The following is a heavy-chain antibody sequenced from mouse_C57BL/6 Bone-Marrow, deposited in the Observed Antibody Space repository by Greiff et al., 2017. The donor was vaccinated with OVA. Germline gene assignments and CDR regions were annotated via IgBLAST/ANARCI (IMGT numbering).Heavy chain of an antibody. CDR2: IDPENGDT. J-gene: IGHJ2*01. CDR1: GFNIKDDY. V-gene: IGHV14-4*01. D-gene: IGHD1-1*02. CDR3: TSDGSFDY. Sequence: VQLKESGAELVRPGASVKLSCTASGFNIKDDYMHWVKQRPEQGLEWIGWIDPENGDTEYASKFQGNATITADTSSNTAYLQLSSLTSEDTAVYYCTSDGSFDYWGQGTTLTVSS.